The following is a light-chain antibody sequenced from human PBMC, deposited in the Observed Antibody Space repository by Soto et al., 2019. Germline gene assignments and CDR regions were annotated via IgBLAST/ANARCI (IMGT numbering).Light chain of an antibody. Sequence: QPVRTRPASGLGSPGQSITFSCTGTNSDVGGYNYVAWYQQHAGKAPKLMMYDVSNRPSGVSNRFSGSKSGNTASLTISGLQAEDEADYYCSSYAGSSTVFGTGTKVTVL. CDR2: DVS. J-gene: IGLJ1*01. CDR1: NSDVGGYNY. V-gene: IGLV2-14*01. CDR3: SSYAGSSTV.